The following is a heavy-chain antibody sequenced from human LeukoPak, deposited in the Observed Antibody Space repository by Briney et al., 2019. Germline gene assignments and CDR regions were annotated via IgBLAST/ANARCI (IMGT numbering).Heavy chain of an antibody. V-gene: IGHV3-23*01. D-gene: IGHD3-22*01. Sequence: PGGSLRLSCAASGFTFSSYGMSWVRQAPGKGLEWVSAISGSGGSTYYADSVKGRFTISRDNSKNTLYLQMDSLRAEDTAVYYCAKGGPRYYYDSSGYYSDQSVDYWGQGTLVTVSS. CDR1: GFTFSSYG. J-gene: IGHJ4*02. CDR2: ISGSGGST. CDR3: AKGGPRYYYDSSGYYSDQSVDY.